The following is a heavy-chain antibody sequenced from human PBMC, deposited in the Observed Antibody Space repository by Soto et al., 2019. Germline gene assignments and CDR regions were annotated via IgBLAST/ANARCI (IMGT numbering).Heavy chain of an antibody. CDR1: GGSISSGGYY. V-gene: IGHV4-31*03. J-gene: IGHJ4*02. CDR3: ARTKCSGGSCYSWSLDY. D-gene: IGHD2-15*01. CDR2: RYYSEST. Sequence: SETLSLTCTVSGGSISSGGYYWSWIRQLPGKGLEWIGHRYYSESTYYNPSLKSRVSISLDTSKNQFSLKLSFVTAADTAMYYCARTKCSGGSCYSWSLDYWGQGTPVTVSS.